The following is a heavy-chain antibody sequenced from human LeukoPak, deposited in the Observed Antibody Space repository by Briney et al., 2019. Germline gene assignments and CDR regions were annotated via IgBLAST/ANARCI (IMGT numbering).Heavy chain of an antibody. D-gene: IGHD6-13*01. CDR1: GGSISSYY. Sequence: PSETLSLTCTVSGGSISSYYWSWIRQPPGKGLEWIGYIYYSGSTNYNPSLKSRVTISVDTSKNQFSLKLSSVTAADTAVYYCAAKYSSSWYGDAFDIWGQGTMVTVSS. V-gene: IGHV4-59*08. J-gene: IGHJ3*02. CDR3: AAKYSSSWYGDAFDI. CDR2: IYYSGST.